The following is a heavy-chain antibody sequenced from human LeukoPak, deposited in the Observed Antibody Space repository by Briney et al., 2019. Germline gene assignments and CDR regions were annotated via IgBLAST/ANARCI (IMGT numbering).Heavy chain of an antibody. CDR1: GYTLTELS. CDR3: ATGFHCSSTSCYRDDWFDP. D-gene: IGHD2-2*01. J-gene: IGHJ5*02. Sequence: ASVKVSCKVSGYTLTELSMHWVRQAPGKGLEWMGGFDPEDGETIYAQKFQGRVTMTEDTSTDTAYMELSSLRSEDTAVYYCATGFHCSSTSCYRDDWFDPWGQGTLVTVSS. V-gene: IGHV1-24*01. CDR2: FDPEDGET.